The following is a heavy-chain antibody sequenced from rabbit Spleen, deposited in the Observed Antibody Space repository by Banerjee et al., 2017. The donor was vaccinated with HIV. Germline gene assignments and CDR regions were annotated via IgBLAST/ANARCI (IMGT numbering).Heavy chain of an antibody. CDR1: GIDFSNYYY. V-gene: IGHV1S43*01. J-gene: IGHJ4*01. CDR2: IYTRDGST. CDR3: ARDLLGVIGWNFYL. Sequence: QEQLEESGGGLVKPGGTLTLTCKASGIDFSNYYYMYWVRQAPGKGLELIAWIYTRDGSTYYASWVNGRFTISRSTSLNTVDLKMTSLTAADRATYFCARDLLGVIGWNFYLWGPGTLVTVS. D-gene: IGHD1-1*01.